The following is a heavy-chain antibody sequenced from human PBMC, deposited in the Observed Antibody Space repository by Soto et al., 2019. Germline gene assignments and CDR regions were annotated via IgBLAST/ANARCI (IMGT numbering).Heavy chain of an antibody. CDR1: GFTFSSYS. V-gene: IGHV3-21*04. CDR3: AKCAYYSGWYFDL. D-gene: IGHD3-22*01. J-gene: IGHJ2*01. CDR2: ISSSSSNT. Sequence: GGSLRLSCAASGFTFSSYSMNWVRQAPGKGLEWVSAISSSSSNTYYADSVKGRFTISRDNSKNILYLQMNSLRAEDTALYYCAKCAYYSGWYFDLWGRGTLVTVSS.